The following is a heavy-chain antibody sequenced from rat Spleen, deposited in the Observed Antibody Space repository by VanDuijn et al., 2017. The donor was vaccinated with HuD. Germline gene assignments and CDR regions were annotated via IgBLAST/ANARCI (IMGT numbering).Heavy chain of an antibody. CDR2: ISSGGST. D-gene: IGHD3-1*01. CDR1: GFSLTSNG. Sequence: QVQLKESGPGLVQPSQTLSLTCTVSGFSLTSNGVTWVRQPPGKGLEWIAAISSGGSTYYNSALKSRLSISRDTSKSQVFLKMNSLQTEDTAIYFCTRERPLSKNGDYWGQGVMVTVSS. CDR3: TRERPLSKNGDY. J-gene: IGHJ2*01. V-gene: IGHV2S12*01.